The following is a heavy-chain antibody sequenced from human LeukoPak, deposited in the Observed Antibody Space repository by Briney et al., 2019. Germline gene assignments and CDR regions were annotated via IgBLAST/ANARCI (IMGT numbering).Heavy chain of an antibody. J-gene: IGHJ6*03. CDR1: GGSISSYY. V-gene: IGHV4-4*07. CDR2: IYTSGST. Sequence: SETLSLTCTVSGGSISSYYWSWIRQPAGKGLEWIGRIYTSGSTNYNPSLKSRVTMSVDTSKNQFSLKLSSVTAADTAVYYCARAPMVRGTKLNYYMDVWGKGTTVTVSS. CDR3: ARAPMVRGTKLNYYMDV. D-gene: IGHD3-10*01.